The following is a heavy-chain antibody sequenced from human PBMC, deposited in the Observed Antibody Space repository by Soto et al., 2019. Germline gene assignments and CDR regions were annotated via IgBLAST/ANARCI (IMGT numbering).Heavy chain of an antibody. CDR3: ASFMERSCGGDCYTGWFDP. Sequence: AASVKVSCKASGGTFSSYAISWVRRAPGQGLEWMGGIIPIFGTANYAQKFQGRVTITADESTSTAYMELSSLRSEDTAVYYCASFMERSCGGDCYTGWFDPWGQGTLVTVSS. J-gene: IGHJ5*02. CDR1: GGTFSSYA. V-gene: IGHV1-69*13. D-gene: IGHD2-21*02. CDR2: IIPIFGTA.